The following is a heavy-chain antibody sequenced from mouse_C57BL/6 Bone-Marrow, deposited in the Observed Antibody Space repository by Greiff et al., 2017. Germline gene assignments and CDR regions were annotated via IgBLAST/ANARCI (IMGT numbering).Heavy chain of an antibody. CDR1: GFTFSSYG. Sequence: VQLKESGGDLVKPGGSLKLSCAASGFTFSSYGMSWVRQTPDKRLEWVATISSGGSYTSYPDSVQGRFTISRDNAKTTLYLQMSSLKSEDKAMYYCARLGYYGSSYFDYWGQGTTLPVSS. CDR2: ISSGGSYT. D-gene: IGHD1-1*01. J-gene: IGHJ2*01. CDR3: ARLGYYGSSYFDY. V-gene: IGHV5-6*01.